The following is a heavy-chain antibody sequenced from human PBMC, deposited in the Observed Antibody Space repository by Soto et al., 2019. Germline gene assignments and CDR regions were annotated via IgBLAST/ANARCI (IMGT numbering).Heavy chain of an antibody. D-gene: IGHD3-16*02. V-gene: IGHV3-48*01. J-gene: IGHJ3*02. CDR2: ISSSSSTI. CDR1: GFTFSSYS. CDR3: ARGIMITFGGVIVMNAFDI. Sequence: EVQLVESGGGLVQPGGSLRLSCAASGFTFSSYSMNWVRQAPGKGLERVSYISSSSSTIYYADSVKGRFTISRDNAKNSLYLQMNSLRAEDTAVCYCARGIMITFGGVIVMNAFDIWGQGTMVTVSS.